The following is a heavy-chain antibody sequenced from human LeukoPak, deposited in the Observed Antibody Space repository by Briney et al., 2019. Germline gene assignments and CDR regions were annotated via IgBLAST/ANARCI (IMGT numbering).Heavy chain of an antibody. CDR1: GFTVSSNY. J-gene: IGHJ4*02. Sequence: GGSLRLSCAASGFTVSSNYMSWLRQPPGEGLEWVSTIYGSGVTTKYADSMKGRLTTSRDNSKNTLYLQMSSLSAEDTAVYYCARGRSGHEGVNYPLEYWGQGVLVTVSS. CDR2: IYGSGVTT. CDR3: ARGRSGHEGVNYPLEY. V-gene: IGHV3-53*01. D-gene: IGHD1-7*01.